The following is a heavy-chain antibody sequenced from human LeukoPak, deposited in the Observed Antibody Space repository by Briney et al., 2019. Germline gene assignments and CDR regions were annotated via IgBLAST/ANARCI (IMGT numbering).Heavy chain of an antibody. J-gene: IGHJ4*02. V-gene: IGHV3-21*01. CDR3: ARETRVRWTDY. CDR1: GFTFSSYA. Sequence: PGGSLRLSCAASGFTFSSYAMNWIRQAPGKGLEWVSSISSSGTYIYYADLVEGRFTISRDNAKNSLYLQMNSLRAEDTAVYYCARETRVRWTDYWGQGILVTVSS. D-gene: IGHD5-24*01. CDR2: ISSSGTYI.